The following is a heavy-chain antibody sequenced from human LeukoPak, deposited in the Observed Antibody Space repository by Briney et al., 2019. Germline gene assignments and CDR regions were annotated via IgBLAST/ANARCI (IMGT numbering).Heavy chain of an antibody. CDR3: ARDAHPYYYDSSGYYLNWFDP. J-gene: IGHJ5*02. Sequence: SETLSLTCAVYGGSFSGYYWSWIRQHPGKGLEWIGYIYYSGSTYYNPSLKSRVTISVDTSKNQFSLKLSSVTAADTAVYYCARDAHPYYYDSSGYYLNWFDPWGQGTLVTVSS. CDR1: GGSFSGYY. V-gene: IGHV4-31*11. CDR2: IYYSGST. D-gene: IGHD3-22*01.